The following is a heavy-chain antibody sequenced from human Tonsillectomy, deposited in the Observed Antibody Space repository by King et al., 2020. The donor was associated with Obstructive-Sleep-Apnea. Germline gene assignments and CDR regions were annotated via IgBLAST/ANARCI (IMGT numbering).Heavy chain of an antibody. D-gene: IGHD6-13*01. J-gene: IGHJ4*02. Sequence: VQLVESGAEVKKPGASVKVSCKASGYTFTGYYMHWVRQAPGQGLEWMGWINPNSGGTHYAQKFQAWVTMSRDTSISTASMELSRLRSDDTAVYYCARVPGQQLWYYFDSWGQGTLVTVSS. CDR2: INPNSGGT. CDR1: GYTFTGYY. V-gene: IGHV1-2*04. CDR3: ARVPGQQLWYYFDS.